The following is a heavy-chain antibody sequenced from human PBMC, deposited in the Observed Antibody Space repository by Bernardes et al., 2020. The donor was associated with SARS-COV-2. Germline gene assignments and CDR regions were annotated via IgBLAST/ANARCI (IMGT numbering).Heavy chain of an antibody. CDR1: GFTFSRHY. CDR2: IRGDGGTT. V-gene: IGHV3-74*01. Sequence: GGSLRLSRAASGFTFSRHYMHWVRQVPGTGLVWVSEIRGDGGTTRYADSVEGRFTISRDNAKNTLYLQMYSLGVEDTAVYYCVRGTIDWKGYDYWGRGSLVTVSS. J-gene: IGHJ4*02. D-gene: IGHD3-9*01. CDR3: VRGTIDWKGYDY.